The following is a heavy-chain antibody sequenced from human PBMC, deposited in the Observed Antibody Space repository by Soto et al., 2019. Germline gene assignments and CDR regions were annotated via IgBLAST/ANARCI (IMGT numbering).Heavy chain of an antibody. Sequence: PXETLSLTCTVAGCSISSGGYYWSWIRQHPGKGLEWIGYIYYSGSTYYNPSLKSRVTISVDTSKNQFSLKLSSVTAADTAVYYCARANYSYGHNNWVDHWRQGTLVTVSS. D-gene: IGHD5-18*01. J-gene: IGHJ5*02. CDR2: IYYSGST. CDR1: GCSISSGGYY. CDR3: ARANYSYGHNNWVDH. V-gene: IGHV4-31*03.